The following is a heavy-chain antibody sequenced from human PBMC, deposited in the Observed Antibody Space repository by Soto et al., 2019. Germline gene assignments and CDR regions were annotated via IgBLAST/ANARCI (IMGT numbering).Heavy chain of an antibody. Sequence: QLQLQESGPGLVKPSETLSLTCTVSGGSISSSSYYWGWIRQPPGKGLEWIGSIYYSGSTYYNPSLKSRVTISVDTSKNQFSLKLSSVTAADTAVYYCARQRRQLDGYWVGYYWGQGTLVTVSS. J-gene: IGHJ4*02. CDR3: ARQRRQLDGYWVGYY. CDR2: IYYSGST. D-gene: IGHD6-6*01. CDR1: GGSISSSSYY. V-gene: IGHV4-39*01.